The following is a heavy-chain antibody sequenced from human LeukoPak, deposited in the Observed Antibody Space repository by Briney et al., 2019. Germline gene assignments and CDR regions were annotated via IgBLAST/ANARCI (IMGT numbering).Heavy chain of an antibody. CDR3: AKAGTGTTGRGVYYFDY. CDR1: GFTFSSYW. CDR2: IKQDGSEK. V-gene: IGHV3-7*01. D-gene: IGHD1-7*01. Sequence: GGSLRLSCAASGFTFSSYWMSWVRQAPGQGLEWVANIKQDGSEKYYADSVKGRFTISRDNSKNTLYLQMNSLRAEDTAVYYCAKAGTGTTGRGVYYFDYWGQGTLVTVSS. J-gene: IGHJ4*02.